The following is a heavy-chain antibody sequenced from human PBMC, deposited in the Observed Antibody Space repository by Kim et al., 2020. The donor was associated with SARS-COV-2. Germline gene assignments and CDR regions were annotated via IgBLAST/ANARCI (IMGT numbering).Heavy chain of an antibody. J-gene: IGHJ4*02. D-gene: IGHD7-27*01. CDR1: GFTFSSYS. CDR2: ISSSSSTI. V-gene: IGHV3-48*02. CDR3: ARVTLLFNWGLAHDY. Sequence: GGSLRLSCAASGFTFSSYSMNWVRQAPGKGLEWVSYISSSSSTIYYADSVKGRFTISRDNAKNSLYLQMNSLRDEDTAVYYCARVTLLFNWGLAHDYWGQGTLVTVSS.